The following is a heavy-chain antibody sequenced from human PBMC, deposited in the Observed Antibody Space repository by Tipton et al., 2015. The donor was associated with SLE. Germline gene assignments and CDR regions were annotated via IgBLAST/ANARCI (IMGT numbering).Heavy chain of an antibody. Sequence: GSLRLSCAASGFTFSNAWMSWVRQAPGKGLEWVGRIKSKTDGGTTDYAAPVKGRFTISRDDSKNTLYLQMNSLKTEDTAVYYCTTDLSSIAGRRGVYWGQGTLVTVSS. V-gene: IGHV3-15*01. CDR2: IKSKTDGGTT. CDR1: GFTFSNAW. D-gene: IGHD6-6*01. J-gene: IGHJ4*02. CDR3: TTDLSSIAGRRGVY.